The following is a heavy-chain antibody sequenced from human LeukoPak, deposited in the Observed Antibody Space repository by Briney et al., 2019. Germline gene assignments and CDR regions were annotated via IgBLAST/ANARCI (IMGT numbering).Heavy chain of an antibody. CDR1: GFTFSDYS. D-gene: IGHD3-16*01. V-gene: IGHV3-48*01. J-gene: IGHJ1*01. Sequence: GGSLRLSCVASGFTFSDYSLNWVRQAPGKGLEWISYIGSAIYYADSVKGRFTISRDNSKNTQSLQMNSLRAEDTAVYYCAKDDDWGRYKHWGQGTLVTVSS. CDR2: IGSAI. CDR3: AKDDDWGRYKH.